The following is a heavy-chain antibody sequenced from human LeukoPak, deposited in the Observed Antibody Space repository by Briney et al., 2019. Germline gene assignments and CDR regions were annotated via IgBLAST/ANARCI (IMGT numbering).Heavy chain of an antibody. J-gene: IGHJ4*02. CDR2: ISSSGSTI. CDR1: GFTFSDYY. V-gene: IGHV3-11*04. D-gene: IGHD3-10*01. CDR3: AREPPSYYYGSGSYSH. Sequence: PGGSLRLSCAASGFTFSDYYMSWIRQAPGKGLEWVSYISSSGSTIYYADSVRGRFTISRDTSKNTVYLQMNSLRAEDTAVYYCAREPPSYYYGSGSYSHWGQGTLVTVSS.